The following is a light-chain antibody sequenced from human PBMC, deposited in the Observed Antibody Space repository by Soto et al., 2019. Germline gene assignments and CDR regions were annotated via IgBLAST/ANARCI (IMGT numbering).Light chain of an antibody. CDR1: QSISSW. V-gene: IGKV1-5*03. Sequence: DIQMTQSPSTLSASVGDRVTITCRASQSISSWLAWYQQKPGKAPKLLIYKASSLESGVPSGFSGSVSGTEFALTISRLQTDDCATYYCQQYNSYSTFGQGSKV. CDR2: KAS. CDR3: QQYNSYST. J-gene: IGKJ1*01.